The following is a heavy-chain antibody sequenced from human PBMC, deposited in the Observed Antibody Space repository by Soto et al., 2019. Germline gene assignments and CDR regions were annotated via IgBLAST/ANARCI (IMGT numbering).Heavy chain of an antibody. CDR1: GYTFTSYA. CDR3: AGGRYSYDSSGPDGGWSAP. J-gene: IGHJ5*02. V-gene: IGHV1-3*01. D-gene: IGHD3-22*01. Sequence: QVQLVQSGAEVKKPGASVKVSCKASGYTFTSYAMHWVRQAPGQRLEWMGWINAGNGNTKYSQKFQGRVTITRDTSGSTAYMEMSSLSSEDRAVYYCAGGRYSYDSSGPDGGWSAPWGKGPLVTVSS. CDR2: INAGNGNT.